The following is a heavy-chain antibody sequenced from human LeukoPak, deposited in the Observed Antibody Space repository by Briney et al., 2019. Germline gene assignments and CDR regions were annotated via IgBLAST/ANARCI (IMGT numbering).Heavy chain of an antibody. CDR1: GYTFTSYA. Sequence: ASVKVSCKASGYTFTSYAMNWVRQAPGQGLEWMGWINTNTGNPTYAQGFTGRFVFSLDTSVSTAYLQISSLKAEDTAVYYCASELWFGDSRYFDYWGQGTLVTVSS. CDR2: INTNTGNP. CDR3: ASELWFGDSRYFDY. V-gene: IGHV7-4-1*02. J-gene: IGHJ4*02. D-gene: IGHD3-10*01.